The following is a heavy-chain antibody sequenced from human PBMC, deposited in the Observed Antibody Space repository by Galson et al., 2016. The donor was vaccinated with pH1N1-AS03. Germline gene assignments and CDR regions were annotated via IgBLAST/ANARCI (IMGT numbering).Heavy chain of an antibody. CDR3: VRGDPVTAGGTGCDY. V-gene: IGHV3-64*01. CDR1: GFTFSRNA. D-gene: IGHD6-13*01. CDR2: ISSSGGST. Sequence: SLRLSCAASGFTFSRNAMYWVRQAPGKGLEFVSAISSSGGSTYYANSVKDRFIISRDNSKNMLYLQMGSLRAEDKAVYYCVRGDPVTAGGTGCDYWGPGALVTVSS. J-gene: IGHJ4*02.